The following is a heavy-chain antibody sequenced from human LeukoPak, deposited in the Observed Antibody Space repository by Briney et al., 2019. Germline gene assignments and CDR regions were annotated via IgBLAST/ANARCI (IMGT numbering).Heavy chain of an antibody. D-gene: IGHD2-2*01. CDR2: IYTSGST. V-gene: IGHV4-61*02. CDR1: GGPISSGSYY. J-gene: IGHJ3*02. Sequence: PSQTLSLTCTVSGGPISSGSYYWSWIRQPAGKGLEWIGRIYTSGSTNYNPSLKSRVTISVDTSKNQFSLKLSSVTAADTAVYYCAREKVDCSSTSCYFDAFDIWGQGTMVTVSS. CDR3: AREKVDCSSTSCYFDAFDI.